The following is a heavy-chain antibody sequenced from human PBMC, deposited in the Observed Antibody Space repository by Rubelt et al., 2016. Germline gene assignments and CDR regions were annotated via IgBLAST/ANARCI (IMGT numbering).Heavy chain of an antibody. D-gene: IGHD2-2*01. V-gene: IGHV3-48*02. Sequence: AASGFTFSSYSMNWDRQAPGKGLEWVSYISGSSGTINYADSVEGRFTISRDNARNSLFLQMHSLRDEDTAVYFCVRDGPATDDFDYWGQGTLVTVSS. CDR2: ISGSSGTI. CDR3: VRDGPATDDFDY. CDR1: GFTFSSYS. J-gene: IGHJ4*02.